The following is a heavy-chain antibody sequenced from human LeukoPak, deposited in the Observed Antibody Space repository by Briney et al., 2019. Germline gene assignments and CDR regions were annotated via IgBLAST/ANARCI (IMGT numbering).Heavy chain of an antibody. CDR2: IYSSGST. Sequence: SETLSLTCTVSGGSIGSDSYYWSWIRQPAGKGLEWLGRIYSSGSTSYSPSLKSRVTISVDTSKNQFSLKLSSVTAADTAVYYCARGAGYCSSASCYTEGIDYWGQGTLVTVSS. CDR1: GGSIGSDSYY. J-gene: IGHJ4*02. CDR3: ARGAGYCSSASCYTEGIDY. V-gene: IGHV4-61*02. D-gene: IGHD2-2*02.